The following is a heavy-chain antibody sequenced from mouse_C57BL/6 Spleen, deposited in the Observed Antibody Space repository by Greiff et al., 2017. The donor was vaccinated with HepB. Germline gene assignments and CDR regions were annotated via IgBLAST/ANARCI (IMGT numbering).Heavy chain of an antibody. Sequence: QVQLQQSGAELVKPGASVKISCKASGYAFSSYWMNWVKQRPGKGLEWIGQIYPGDGDTNYNGKLKGKATLTADKSSSTAYMQLSSLTSEDSAIYFCARLSGSYRYFDVWGTGTTVTVSS. J-gene: IGHJ1*03. V-gene: IGHV1-80*01. CDR1: GYAFSSYW. CDR2: IYPGDGDT. D-gene: IGHD1-1*02. CDR3: ARLSGSYRYFDV.